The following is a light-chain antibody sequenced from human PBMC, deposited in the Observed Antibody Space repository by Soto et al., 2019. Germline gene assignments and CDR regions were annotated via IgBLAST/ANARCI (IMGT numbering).Light chain of an antibody. CDR2: AAS. CDR1: QSISTY. J-gene: IGKJ1*01. CDR3: QQSYISPWT. V-gene: IGKV1-39*01. Sequence: DIQMTQSPSSLSASVGDRVTITCRASQSISTYLNWYQRKPGKAPTLLIYAASSLQSGVPSRFSGSGSGTDFTLTISSLQPEDFATFYCQQSYISPWTFGQGTKVEIK.